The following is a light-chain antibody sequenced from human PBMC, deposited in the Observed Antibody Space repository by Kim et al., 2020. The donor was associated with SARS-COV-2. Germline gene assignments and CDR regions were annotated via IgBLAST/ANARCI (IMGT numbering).Light chain of an antibody. CDR2: GAS. J-gene: IGKJ2*01. CDR1: QSVSSSY. V-gene: IGKV3-20*01. CDR3: QQYGSSRTMYT. Sequence: PGERATLSCRASQSVSSSYLAWYQQKPGQAPRLLIYGASSRATGIPDRFSGSGSGTDFTLTISRLEPEDFAVYYCQQYGSSRTMYTFGQGTKLEI.